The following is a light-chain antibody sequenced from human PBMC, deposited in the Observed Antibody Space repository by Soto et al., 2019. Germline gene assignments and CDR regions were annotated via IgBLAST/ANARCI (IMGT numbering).Light chain of an antibody. Sequence: DIVMTQSPDSLAVSLGERATINCKSSQSVFYSSNNKNYLAWYQQKPGQPPKLLIYLAATRESGVPDRFSGSGSGTDFTLTISSLQAEDVAVYYCQQYYSTPPTFGQGTKVEIK. V-gene: IGKV4-1*01. J-gene: IGKJ1*01. CDR2: LAA. CDR3: QQYYSTPPT. CDR1: QSVFYSSNNKNY.